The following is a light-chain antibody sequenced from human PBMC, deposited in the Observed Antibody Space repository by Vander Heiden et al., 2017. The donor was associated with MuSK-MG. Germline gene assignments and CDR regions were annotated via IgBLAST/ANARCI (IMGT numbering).Light chain of an antibody. J-gene: IGKJ1*01. CDR1: QDIRND. CDR2: AAS. Sequence: IQMTQSPSSLSASVGDRVTIACQASQDIRNDLGWYQQKPGKAPKLLIYAASSLQTGVPSRFSGSGSGTDFTFTISSLQPEDSATYYCRQDDNHLLTFGQGTKVEIK. V-gene: IGKV1-6*01. CDR3: RQDDNHLLT.